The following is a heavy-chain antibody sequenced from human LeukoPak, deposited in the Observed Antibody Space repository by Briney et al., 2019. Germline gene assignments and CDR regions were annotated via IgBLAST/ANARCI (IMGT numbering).Heavy chain of an antibody. CDR1: GGSISSGGYY. V-gene: IGHV4-31*03. D-gene: IGHD2-8*01. J-gene: IGHJ3*02. CDR3: AREDLYCTNGVCVVGAFDI. CDR2: IYYSGST. Sequence: SQTLFLTCTVSGGSISSGGYYWSWIRQHPGKGLEWIGYIYYSGSTYYNPSLKSRVTISVDTSKNQFSLKLSSVTAADTAVYYCAREDLYCTNGVCVVGAFDIWGQGTMVTVSS.